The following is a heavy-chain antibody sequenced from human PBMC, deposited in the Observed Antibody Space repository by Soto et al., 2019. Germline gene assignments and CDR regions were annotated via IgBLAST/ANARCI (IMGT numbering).Heavy chain of an antibody. Sequence: QVELVQSGAEVKKPGSSVKVSCKASGDTFTHYAITWVRQAPGQGLEWMGGIIPVFDTTNFAQRFQDRVTFTADDSTNTAYMELSSLRSEDTAIYYCARVRSITVAGPFDYWGQGSLVIVSS. CDR3: ARVRSITVAGPFDY. D-gene: IGHD6-19*01. J-gene: IGHJ4*02. CDR2: IIPVFDTT. V-gene: IGHV1-69*01. CDR1: GDTFTHYA.